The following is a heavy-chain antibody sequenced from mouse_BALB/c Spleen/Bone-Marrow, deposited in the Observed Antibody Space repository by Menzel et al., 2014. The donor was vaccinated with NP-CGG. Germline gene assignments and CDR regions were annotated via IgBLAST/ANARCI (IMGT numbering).Heavy chain of an antibody. J-gene: IGHJ4*01. V-gene: IGHV5-12-2*01. D-gene: IGHD2-4*01. CDR2: VSNGGGST. CDR3: ARGLRGYAMDY. Sequence: EVKVVDSGGGLVQPGGSLKLSCAASGFTFSSYTMSWVRQTPEKRLEWVAYVSNGGGSTYYPDTVKGRFTISRDNAKNTLYLQMSSLKSEDTAMYYCARGLRGYAMDYWGQGTSVTVSS. CDR1: GFTFSSYT.